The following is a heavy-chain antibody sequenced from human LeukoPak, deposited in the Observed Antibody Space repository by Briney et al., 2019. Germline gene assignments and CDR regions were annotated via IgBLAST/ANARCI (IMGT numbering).Heavy chain of an antibody. CDR1: GGPISGYH. J-gene: IGHJ4*02. CDR2: IYYSGTSGST. Sequence: SETLSLTCSVSGGPISGYHWSWIRQPPGKGLEWIGYIYYSGTSGSTNYNPSLKSRVTISVDTSENQFSLDLSSVTAADTAVYYCARWNSGGDYWGQGTLVTVSS. CDR3: ARWNSGGDY. V-gene: IGHV4-59*01. D-gene: IGHD1/OR15-1a*01.